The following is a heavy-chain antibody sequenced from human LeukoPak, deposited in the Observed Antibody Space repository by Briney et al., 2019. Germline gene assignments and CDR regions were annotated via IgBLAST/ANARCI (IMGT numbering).Heavy chain of an antibody. Sequence: PGGSLRLSCAASGFTFSSYAMSWVRQAPGKGLEWVSAISGSGGSTYYADSVKGRFTISRDNSKNTLYLQMNSLRAEDTAVHYCAKDSSQWIQWVPFDYWGQGTLVTVSS. CDR1: GFTFSSYA. CDR2: ISGSGGST. J-gene: IGHJ4*02. CDR3: AKDSSQWIQWVPFDY. V-gene: IGHV3-23*01. D-gene: IGHD5-12*01.